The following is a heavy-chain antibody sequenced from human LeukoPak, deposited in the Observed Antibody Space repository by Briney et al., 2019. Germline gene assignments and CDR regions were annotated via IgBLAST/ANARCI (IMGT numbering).Heavy chain of an antibody. CDR1: GYTFTSYL. J-gene: IGHJ4*02. V-gene: IGHV1-3*04. Sequence: GASVKVSCKASGYTFTSYLIHWVRQAPGQGLEWMGWINTGSGGRKYLQKFQDRVTITRDTSASTAFMELSSLRSEDTALYYCARDNYYFDYWGQGTLVTVSS. CDR2: INTGSGGR. CDR3: ARDNYYFDY.